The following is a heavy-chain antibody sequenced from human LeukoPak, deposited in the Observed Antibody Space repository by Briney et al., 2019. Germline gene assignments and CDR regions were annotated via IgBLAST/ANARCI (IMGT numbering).Heavy chain of an antibody. CDR3: ARMYYDGVWGSYRTPYGMDV. D-gene: IGHD3-16*02. V-gene: IGHV4-39*07. Sequence: SETLSLTCAVSGGSISSSTYYWGWIRQPPGKGLEWIGSIYYSGSTYYNPSLKSRVTISVDTSKNHLSLNLSSVTAADTAVYYCARMYYDGVWGSYRTPYGMDVWGQGTTVTVSS. J-gene: IGHJ6*02. CDR2: IYYSGST. CDR1: GGSISSSTYY.